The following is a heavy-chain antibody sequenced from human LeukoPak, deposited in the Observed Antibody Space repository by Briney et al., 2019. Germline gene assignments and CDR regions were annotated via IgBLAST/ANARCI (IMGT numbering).Heavy chain of an antibody. Sequence: PSETLSLTCTVSGDSISRYYWSWIRQPAGKGLEWIGRIYTSGSTNYNPSLKSRVTISVDTSKNQFSLKLSSVTAADTAVYYCARAGPSTVIVGATYYYYYMDVWGKGTTVTISS. D-gene: IGHD1-26*01. V-gene: IGHV4-4*07. J-gene: IGHJ6*03. CDR3: ARAGPSTVIVGATYYYYYMDV. CDR2: IYTSGST. CDR1: GDSISRYY.